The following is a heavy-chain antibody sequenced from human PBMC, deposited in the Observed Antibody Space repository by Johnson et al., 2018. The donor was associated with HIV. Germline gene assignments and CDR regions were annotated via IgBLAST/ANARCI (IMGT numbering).Heavy chain of an antibody. J-gene: IGHJ3*01. Sequence: QVQLVESGGGLVQPGESLRLSCAASGFNFSHYGMHWVRQAPGKGLEWVAFIRNDGSNKFYADSVRGRFTISRDNSRKTLYLQMSNLRTEETAVYYCAKGEAQEGWIQLQSYAFDFWGRGTMVTVSS. V-gene: IGHV3-30*02. CDR2: IRNDGSNK. CDR1: GFNFSHYG. CDR3: AKGEAQEGWIQLQSYAFDF. D-gene: IGHD5-18*01.